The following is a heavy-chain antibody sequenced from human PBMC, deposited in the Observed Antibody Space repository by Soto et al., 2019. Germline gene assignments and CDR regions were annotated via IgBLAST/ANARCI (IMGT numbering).Heavy chain of an antibody. CDR1: GGSINDYY. V-gene: IGHV4-59*08. Sequence: TLSLTCTVSGGSINDYYWSCTRQPPGKGLEWIAYGLRPDYTGYNPSLRNRVTISSDTSKNQFSLRLISVTAADTAVYYCVAGPDRAKSAYWGQGTLVTVSS. CDR2: GLRPDYT. J-gene: IGHJ4*01. CDR3: VAGPDRAKSAY.